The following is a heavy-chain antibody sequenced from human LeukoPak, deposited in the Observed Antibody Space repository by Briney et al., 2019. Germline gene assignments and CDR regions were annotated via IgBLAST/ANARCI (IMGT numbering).Heavy chain of an antibody. CDR3: ARVDSSSSRGNYFDY. Sequence: PSETLSLTRTVSGGSISSYYWSWIRQPPGKGLEWIGYIYYSGSTNYNPSLKSRVTISVDTSKNQFSLKLSSVTAADTAVYYCARVDSSSSRGNYFDYWGQGTLVTVSS. D-gene: IGHD6-6*01. J-gene: IGHJ4*02. CDR1: GGSISSYY. V-gene: IGHV4-59*01. CDR2: IYYSGST.